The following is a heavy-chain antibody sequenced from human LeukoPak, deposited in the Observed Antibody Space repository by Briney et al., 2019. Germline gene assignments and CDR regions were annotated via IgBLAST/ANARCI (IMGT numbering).Heavy chain of an antibody. CDR1: GFTFSSYA. J-gene: IGHJ4*02. D-gene: IGHD1-26*01. CDR2: ISGSGGSR. Sequence: GGSLRLSCAASGFTFSSYAMSWVRQAPGKGLEWVSAISGSGGSRYYADSVKGRFTISRDNSKNTRYLQMNSLRADDTAVYYCARHPKVGATNYFDYWGQGTLVTVSS. V-gene: IGHV3-23*01. CDR3: ARHPKVGATNYFDY.